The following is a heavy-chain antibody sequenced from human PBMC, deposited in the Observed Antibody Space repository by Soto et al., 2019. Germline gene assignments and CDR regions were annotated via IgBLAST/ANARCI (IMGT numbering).Heavy chain of an antibody. CDR3: ARLPGYSRLLWFGEDNNDGMDV. V-gene: IGHV4-39*01. CDR1: GGSISSSSYY. Sequence: PSETLSLTCTVSGGSISSSSYYWGWIRQPPGKGLEWIGSIYYSGSTYYNPSLKSRVTISVDTSKNQFSLKLSSVTAADTAVYYCARLPGYSRLLWFGEDNNDGMDVWGQGTTVT. D-gene: IGHD3-10*01. J-gene: IGHJ6*02. CDR2: IYYSGST.